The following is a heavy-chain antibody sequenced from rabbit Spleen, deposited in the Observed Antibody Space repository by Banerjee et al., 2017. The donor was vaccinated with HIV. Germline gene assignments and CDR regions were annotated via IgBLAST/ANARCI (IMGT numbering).Heavy chain of an antibody. J-gene: IGHJ4*01. CDR2: IYIGTSGRI. D-gene: IGHD1-1*01. Sequence: QSLEESGGDLVKPGASLTLTCTASGFSFSSGYYMCWVRQAPGKGLEWIGCIYIGTSGRIWYASWAKGRFTISKTSSTTVTLQVTSLTAADTATYFCTRDLVAVIGWNFNLWGQGTLVTVS. CDR3: TRDLVAVIGWNFNL. CDR1: GFSFSSGYY. V-gene: IGHV1S40*01.